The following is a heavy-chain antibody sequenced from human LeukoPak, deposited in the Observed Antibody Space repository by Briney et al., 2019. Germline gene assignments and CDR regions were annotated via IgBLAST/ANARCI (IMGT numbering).Heavy chain of an antibody. J-gene: IGHJ4*02. CDR3: ARDVSAYSGYL. D-gene: IGHD5-12*01. V-gene: IGHV3-23*01. CDR2: TSSSDAGT. Sequence: GGSLRLSWAVSGFPLSSYAMSWVRQAPGKGLEWVEATSSSDAGTNYADSVRGRFTISRDNSKNSLYLQMNSLRAEDTAVYYCARDVSAYSGYLWGQGTLVTVSS. CDR1: GFPLSSYA.